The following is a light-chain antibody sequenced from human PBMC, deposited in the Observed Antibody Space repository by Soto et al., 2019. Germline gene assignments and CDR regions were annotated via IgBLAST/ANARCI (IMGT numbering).Light chain of an antibody. CDR2: DAY. V-gene: IGKV3-11*01. Sequence: EIVLTQSPATLSLSPGERATLSCRASQSVSSYLAWYQQKPGQAPRLLIYDAYNRATGIPARFSGSGSGTDFTLTISSLEPEDFEVYYCPQRSNWPLTFGGGPKVEIK. J-gene: IGKJ4*01. CDR1: QSVSSY. CDR3: PQRSNWPLT.